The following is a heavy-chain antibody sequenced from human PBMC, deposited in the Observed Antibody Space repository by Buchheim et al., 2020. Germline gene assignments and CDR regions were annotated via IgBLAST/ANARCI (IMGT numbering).Heavy chain of an antibody. V-gene: IGHV4-4*02. CDR3: ARDKKITIFGAVHYYYGMDV. CDR2: IYHSGST. CDR1: GGSISSSNW. D-gene: IGHD3-3*01. J-gene: IGHJ6*02. Sequence: QVQLQESGPGLVKPSGTLSLACAVSGGSISSSNWWSWVRQPPGKGLEWIGEIYHSGSTNYNPSLKSRVTISVEKSKNQFSLKLSSVTAADTAVYYCARDKKITIFGAVHYYYGMDVWGQGTT.